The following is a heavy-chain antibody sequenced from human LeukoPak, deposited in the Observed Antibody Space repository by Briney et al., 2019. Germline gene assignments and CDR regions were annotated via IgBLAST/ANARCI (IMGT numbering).Heavy chain of an antibody. Sequence: GGSVRLSCAASGFTFSSYSMNWVRQAPGKGLEGVSYISSSSTIYYADSVKGRFTISRDNTKNPLYLQMNSLRAEDTAVYYCARGGMLHDAFDIWGQGTMVTVSS. CDR1: GFTFSSYS. D-gene: IGHD2-8*01. CDR2: ISSSSTI. J-gene: IGHJ3*02. CDR3: ARGGMLHDAFDI. V-gene: IGHV3-48*01.